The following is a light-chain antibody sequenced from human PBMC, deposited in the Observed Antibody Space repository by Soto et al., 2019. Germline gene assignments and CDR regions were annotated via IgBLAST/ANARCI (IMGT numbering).Light chain of an antibody. CDR3: QHRGGWPLA. V-gene: IGKV3-11*01. Sequence: EIVLTQSPAILSLSPGERATLSCRASENIDSSLGWYQQKPGQPPRLVIYDASNRVTGFPARFSGSGSETDFTLTISSLEPEDFAVYYCQHRGGWPLAFGQGTKLEVK. J-gene: IGKJ2*01. CDR1: ENIDSS. CDR2: DAS.